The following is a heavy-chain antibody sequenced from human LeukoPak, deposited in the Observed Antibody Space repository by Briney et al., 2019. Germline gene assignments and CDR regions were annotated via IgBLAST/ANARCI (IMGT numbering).Heavy chain of an antibody. CDR3: ARVTYGSGTYGAFDY. CDR1: GFTFSSHG. J-gene: IGHJ4*02. Sequence: QAGGSLRLSCAASGFTFSSHGMSWVRQAPGKGLEWVSTISGSGDSTYYADSVKGRFTISRDNSKNTLYLQMNSLRAEDTAVYYCARVTYGSGTYGAFDYWGQGTLVTVSS. D-gene: IGHD3-10*01. V-gene: IGHV3-23*01. CDR2: ISGSGDST.